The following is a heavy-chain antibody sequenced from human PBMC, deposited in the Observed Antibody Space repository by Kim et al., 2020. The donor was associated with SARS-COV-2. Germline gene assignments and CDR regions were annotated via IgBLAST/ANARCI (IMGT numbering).Heavy chain of an antibody. J-gene: IGHJ4*02. Sequence: ADSVRGRFTISRDNAKNSLFLQMNSLTAEDTAVYYCARSRVYTGYDTVDNWGQGTLVTVSS. CDR3: ARSRVYTGYDTVDN. D-gene: IGHD5-12*01. V-gene: IGHV3-11*04.